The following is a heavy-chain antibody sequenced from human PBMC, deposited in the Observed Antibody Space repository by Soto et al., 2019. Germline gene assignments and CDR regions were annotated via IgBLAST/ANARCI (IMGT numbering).Heavy chain of an antibody. CDR1: GFTFSSYA. V-gene: IGHV3-23*01. CDR3: AKDSQRGDIVLSPFDY. Sequence: GGSLRLSCAASGFTFSSYAMSWVRQAPGKGLEWVSAISGSGGSTYYADSVKGRFTISGDNSKNTLYLQMNSLRAEDTAVYYCAKDSQRGDIVLSPFDYWGQGTLVTVSS. D-gene: IGHD2-8*01. CDR2: ISGSGGST. J-gene: IGHJ4*02.